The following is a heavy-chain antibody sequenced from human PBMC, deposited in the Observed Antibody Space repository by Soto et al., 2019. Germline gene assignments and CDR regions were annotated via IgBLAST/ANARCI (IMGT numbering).Heavy chain of an antibody. V-gene: IGHV4-59*08. J-gene: IGHJ6*03. CDR2: IYYSGSP. Sequence: SETLSLTCTVSGGSISSHYWSWIRQPPGKGLEWIGYIYYSGSPNFNPSLKSRVTISLDTSKNQFSLKLSSVTAADTAVYYCARRVEDIVVATDYYYYYMDVWGKGTTVTVSS. D-gene: IGHD2-2*01. CDR3: ARRVEDIVVATDYYYYYMDV. CDR1: GGSISSHY.